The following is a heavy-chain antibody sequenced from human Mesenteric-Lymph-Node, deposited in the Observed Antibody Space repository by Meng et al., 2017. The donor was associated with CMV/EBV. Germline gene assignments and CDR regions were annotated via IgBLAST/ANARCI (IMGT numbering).Heavy chain of an antibody. J-gene: IGHJ6*02. V-gene: IGHV3-23*01. CDR3: ARDLMARMAYCGGDCYGYYYFGLDV. CDR1: GFTFRDYG. CDR2: ISDFGGST. D-gene: IGHD2-21*01. Sequence: GESLKISCAASGFTFRDYGMTWVRQAPGKGLEWVSGISDFGGSTYYADSVKGRFTTSRDNSKNTMFLQMNSLRPEDTAVYYCARDLMARMAYCGGDCYGYYYFGLDVWGQGTTVTVSS.